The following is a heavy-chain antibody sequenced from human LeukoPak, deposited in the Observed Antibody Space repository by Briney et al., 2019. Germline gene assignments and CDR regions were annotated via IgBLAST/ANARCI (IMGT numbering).Heavy chain of an antibody. J-gene: IGHJ4*02. V-gene: IGHV1-69*13. CDR3: ASRVDYYGSGSYYFQFDY. Sequence: SVKVSCKASGGTFSSYAISWVRQAPGQGLEWMGGIIPIFGTANYAQKFQGRVTITADESTSTAYMELSGLRSEDTAVYYCASRVDYYGSGSYYFQFDYWGQGTLVTVSS. D-gene: IGHD3-10*01. CDR1: GGTFSSYA. CDR2: IIPIFGTA.